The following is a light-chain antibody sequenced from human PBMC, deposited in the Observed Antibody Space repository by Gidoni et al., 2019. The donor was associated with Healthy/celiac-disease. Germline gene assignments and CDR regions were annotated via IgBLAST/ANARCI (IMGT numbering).Light chain of an antibody. V-gene: IGKV3-11*01. J-gene: IGKJ5*01. CDR1: QSVSSY. Sequence: EIVLTQSPATLSLSPGERATPSCRASQSVSSYLAWYQQKPGQAPRLLIYDASNRATGIPARFSGSGSGTDFTLTISSLEPEDFAVYYGQQRSNWGFGQGTRLEIK. CDR2: DAS. CDR3: QQRSNWG.